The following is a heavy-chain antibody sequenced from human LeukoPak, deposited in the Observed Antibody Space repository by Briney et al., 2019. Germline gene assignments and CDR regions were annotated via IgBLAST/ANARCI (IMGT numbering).Heavy chain of an antibody. J-gene: IGHJ6*03. V-gene: IGHV3-23*01. CDR2: ISGSGGST. Sequence: GGSLRLSCAASGFTFSSYAMNWVRQAPGKGLEWVSVISGSGGSTYYADSVKGRFTISRDNSKNTLYLQMNSLRAEDTAVYYCAKDGVPAAISYYYYYMDVWGKGTTVTVSS. D-gene: IGHD2-2*01. CDR1: GFTFSSYA. CDR3: AKDGVPAAISYYYYYMDV.